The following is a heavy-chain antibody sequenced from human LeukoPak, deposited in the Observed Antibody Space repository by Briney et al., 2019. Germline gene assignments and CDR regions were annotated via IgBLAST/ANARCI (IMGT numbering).Heavy chain of an antibody. Sequence: GGSLRLSCAASGFTFSSYSMNWVRQAPGKGLEWVSSISSSSSYIYYADSVRGRFTISRDNAKNSLYLQMNSLRAEDTAVYYCASNSVGAGDYWGQGTLVTVSS. CDR2: ISSSSSYI. J-gene: IGHJ4*02. CDR1: GFTFSSYS. D-gene: IGHD1-26*01. V-gene: IGHV3-21*01. CDR3: ASNSVGAGDY.